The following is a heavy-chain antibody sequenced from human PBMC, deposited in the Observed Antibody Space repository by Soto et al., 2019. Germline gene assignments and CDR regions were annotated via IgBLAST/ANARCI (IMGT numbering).Heavy chain of an antibody. J-gene: IGHJ3*01. Sequence: DVKLVESGGALVQPGGSLRLSCEGLGFIFSDFQMNWVRQAPGKGLEWVSYINRGGRSIDYADSVKGRFTTSSDSSKTTVYLQMNDLRPDDTAVYYCATWHEREHAYDVWGLGTTVTVSS. D-gene: IGHD1-1*01. V-gene: IGHV3-48*03. CDR2: INRGGRSI. CDR3: ATWHEREHAYDV. CDR1: GFIFSDFQ.